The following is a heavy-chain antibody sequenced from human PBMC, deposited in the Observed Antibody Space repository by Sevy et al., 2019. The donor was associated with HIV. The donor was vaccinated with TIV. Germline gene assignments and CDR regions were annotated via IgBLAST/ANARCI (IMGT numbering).Heavy chain of an antibody. CDR1: GYTFTSYD. D-gene: IGHD6-13*01. Sequence: ASVKVSCKTSGYTFTSYDINWVRQATGQGLEWMGWMNPDSGKRGYAQKFQGRVTMTTNTSMSTAYMDLRSLRSEASAVYYCARADLDSSTFFYYYGMDVWGQGTTVTVSS. V-gene: IGHV1-8*01. CDR3: ARADLDSSTFFYYYGMDV. CDR2: MNPDSGKR. J-gene: IGHJ6*02.